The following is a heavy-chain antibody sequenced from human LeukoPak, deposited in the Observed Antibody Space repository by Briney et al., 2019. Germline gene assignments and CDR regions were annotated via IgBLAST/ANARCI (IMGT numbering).Heavy chain of an antibody. V-gene: IGHV3-9*01. CDR1: GFTFDDYA. Sequence: GRSLRLSCAASGFTFDDYAMHWVRQAPGKGLEWVSGISWNSGSIGYADSVKGRSTISRDNAKNSLYLQMNSLRAEDTAVYYCARDDYGGLYYFDYWGQGTLVTVSS. CDR3: ARDDYGGLYYFDY. CDR2: ISWNSGSI. D-gene: IGHD4-23*01. J-gene: IGHJ4*02.